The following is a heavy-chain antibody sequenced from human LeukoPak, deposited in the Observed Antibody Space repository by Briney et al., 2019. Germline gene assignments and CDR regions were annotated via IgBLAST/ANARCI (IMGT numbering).Heavy chain of an antibody. V-gene: IGHV1-8*01. CDR2: MNPNSGNT. D-gene: IGHD3-3*01. CDR1: GYTFTSYD. J-gene: IGHJ4*02. CDR3: AKRIDFWRGYCFAY. Sequence: ASVKVSCKASGYTFTSYDINWVRQATGQGLELMGWMNPNSGNTGYAQKFQGRVNMTRNTSLSTAYMELSSLRSEDTAVYYCAKRIDFWRGYCFAYWGQGTLVTVSS.